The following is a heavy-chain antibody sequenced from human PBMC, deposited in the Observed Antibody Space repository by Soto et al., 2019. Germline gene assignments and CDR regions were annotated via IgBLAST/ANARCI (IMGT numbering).Heavy chain of an antibody. J-gene: IGHJ5*02. Sequence: QVQLVQSGAEVKKPGASVKDSCKASGYTFTIYAMHWVRQAPGQRLEWMGWINAGNGNTKYSQKFQVRVTITRDTGAITAYMELSRVRCEARAVYYCGRGVGGPLHWSDLWGQGTLVTVSS. D-gene: IGHD6-19*01. CDR2: INAGNGNT. V-gene: IGHV1-3*01. CDR1: GYTFTIYA. CDR3: GRGVGGPLHWSDL.